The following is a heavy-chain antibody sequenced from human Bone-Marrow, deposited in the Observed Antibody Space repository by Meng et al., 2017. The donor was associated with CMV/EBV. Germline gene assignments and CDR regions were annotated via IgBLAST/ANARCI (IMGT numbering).Heavy chain of an antibody. J-gene: IGHJ4*02. Sequence: SGNNYSGYDINGVRQANGEGFEWMGWMNPNSDNTGYAQRFQGRVTMSRNSATSTAYMELSSLTSDDTAIYYCARAEVRATTNYYFETWGQGTLVTVSS. CDR3: ARAEVRATTNYYFET. CDR2: MNPNSDNT. D-gene: IGHD1-26*01. CDR1: GNNYSGYD. V-gene: IGHV1-8*01.